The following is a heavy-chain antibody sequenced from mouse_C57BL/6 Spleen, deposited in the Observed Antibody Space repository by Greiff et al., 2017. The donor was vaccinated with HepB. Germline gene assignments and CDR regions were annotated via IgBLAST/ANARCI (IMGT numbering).Heavy chain of an antibody. CDR3: ASTTVVAYYFDY. D-gene: IGHD1-1*01. Sequence: QVQLQQSGAELVKPGASVKMSCKASGYTFTSYWITWVKQRPGQGLEWIGDIYPGSGSTNYNGKFKSKATLTVDTSSSTAYMQLSSLTSEDSAVYYCASTTVVAYYFDYWGQGTTLTVSS. V-gene: IGHV1-55*01. CDR1: GYTFTSYW. CDR2: IYPGSGST. J-gene: IGHJ2*01.